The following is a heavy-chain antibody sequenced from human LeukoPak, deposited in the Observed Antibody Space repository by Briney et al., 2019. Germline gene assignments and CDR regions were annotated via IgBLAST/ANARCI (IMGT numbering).Heavy chain of an antibody. D-gene: IGHD3-16*01. CDR1: GGSISSSTYY. CDR2: IYYSGST. J-gene: IGHJ4*02. CDR3: VRGSTLRHYQY. V-gene: IGHV4-39*01. Sequence: SETLTLTCTVSGGSISSSTYYWGWIRRPPGKGLEWIGSIYYSGSTYYNPSLKGRVTVSVDTSKNQFSLKLSSVTAADTAVYYCVRGSTLRHYQYWGQGTLVTVSS.